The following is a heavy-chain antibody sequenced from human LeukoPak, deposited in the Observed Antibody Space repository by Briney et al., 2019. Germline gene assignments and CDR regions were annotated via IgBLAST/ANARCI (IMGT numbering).Heavy chain of an antibody. CDR1: GGSISSSSYY. Sequence: SETLSLACTVSGGSISSSSYYWGWNRQPPGKGLEWIGSIYYSGSTYYNPSLKSRVTISVDTSKNQFSLKLSSVTAADAAVYYCARRDLELQAIDPWGQGTLVTVSS. J-gene: IGHJ5*02. D-gene: IGHD1-7*01. V-gene: IGHV4-39*01. CDR3: ARRDLELQAIDP. CDR2: IYYSGST.